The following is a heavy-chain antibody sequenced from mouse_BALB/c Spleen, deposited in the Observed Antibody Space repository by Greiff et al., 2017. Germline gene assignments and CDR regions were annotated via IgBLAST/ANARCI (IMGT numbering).Heavy chain of an antibody. D-gene: IGHD1-1*01. CDR2: ISSGSSTI. CDR1: GFTFSSFG. Sequence: EVKLMESGGGLVQPGGSRKLSCAASGFTFSSFGMHWVRQAPEKGLEWVAYISSGSSTIYYADTVKGRFTISRDNPKNTLFLQMTSLRSEDTAMYYCASSAGLITTVVPFAYWGQGTLVTVSA. J-gene: IGHJ3*01. V-gene: IGHV5-17*02. CDR3: ASSAGLITTVVPFAY.